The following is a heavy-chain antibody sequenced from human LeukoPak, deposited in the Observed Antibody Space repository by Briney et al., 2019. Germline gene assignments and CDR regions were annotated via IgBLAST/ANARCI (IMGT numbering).Heavy chain of an antibody. CDR1: RFTFSSYG. J-gene: IGHJ6*02. CDR2: ISYDGSNK. D-gene: IGHD2-15*01. Sequence: GRSLRLSCAPSRFTFSSYGMHWVRQAPGEGLEGVAVISYDGSNKYYADSVKGRFTISRDNSKNTLYLQMNSLRAEDTAVYYCAKDRTPSSYYYYGMDVWGQGTTVTVSS. CDR3: AKDRTPSSYYYYGMDV. V-gene: IGHV3-30*18.